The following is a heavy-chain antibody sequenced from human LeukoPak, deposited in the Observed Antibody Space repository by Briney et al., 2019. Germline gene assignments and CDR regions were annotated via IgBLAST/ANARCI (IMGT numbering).Heavy chain of an antibody. CDR2: ISWNSGSI. J-gene: IGHJ4*02. Sequence: GRSLRLSCAASGFTFDDYAMHWVRQAPGKGLEWVSGISWNSGSIGYADSVKGRFTISRDNAKNSLYLQMNSLRAEDTALYYSTKDALGGSGSYCSDWGQGTLVTVSS. CDR1: GFTFDDYA. CDR3: TKDALGGSGSYCSD. V-gene: IGHV3-9*01. D-gene: IGHD3-10*01.